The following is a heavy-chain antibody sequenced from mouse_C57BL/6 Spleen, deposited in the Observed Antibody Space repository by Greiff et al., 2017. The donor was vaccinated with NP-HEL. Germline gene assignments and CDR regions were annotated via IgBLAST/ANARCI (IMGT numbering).Heavy chain of an antibody. V-gene: IGHV14-1*01. CDR1: GFNIKDYY. CDR3: TTGSLSYGSSPYWYFDV. D-gene: IGHD1-1*01. CDR2: IDPEDGDT. Sequence: EVQLQQSGAELVRPGASVKLSCTASGFNIKDYYMHWVKQRPEQGLEWIGRIDPEDGDTAYAPKFQGKATMTADTSSNTAYLQLSSLTSEDTAVYYCTTGSLSYGSSPYWYFDVWGTGTTVTVSS. J-gene: IGHJ1*03.